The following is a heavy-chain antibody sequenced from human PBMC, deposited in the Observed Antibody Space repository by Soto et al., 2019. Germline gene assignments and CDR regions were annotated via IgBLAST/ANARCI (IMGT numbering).Heavy chain of an antibody. J-gene: IGHJ4*02. CDR2: IYHSGST. Sequence: QLQLQESGSGLVKPSQTLSLTCAVSGGSISSGGYSWSWIRQPPGKGLEWIGYIYHSGSTYYNPSRKSRVTISLDSTKNQFSLKLSSVTAADTAVYYCAAGAIFGVVPLAYWGPGTLVTVSS. D-gene: IGHD3-3*01. V-gene: IGHV4-30-2*01. CDR1: GGSISSGGYS. CDR3: AAGAIFGVVPLAY.